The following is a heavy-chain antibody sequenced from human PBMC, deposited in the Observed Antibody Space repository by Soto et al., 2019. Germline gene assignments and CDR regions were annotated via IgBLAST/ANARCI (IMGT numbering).Heavy chain of an antibody. CDR1: GYTFTSYD. V-gene: IGHV1-8*01. D-gene: IGHD3-3*01. J-gene: IGHJ4*02. Sequence: QVQLVQSGAEVKKPGASVKVSCKASGYTFTSYDINWVRQATGQGLEWMGWVNPNSGNTGYAQKFQGKATMTRNTSISTAYMELSSLRSEDTAVYYCARGQYYDFWSGYHLSHFDYWGQGTLVTVSS. CDR2: VNPNSGNT. CDR3: ARGQYYDFWSGYHLSHFDY.